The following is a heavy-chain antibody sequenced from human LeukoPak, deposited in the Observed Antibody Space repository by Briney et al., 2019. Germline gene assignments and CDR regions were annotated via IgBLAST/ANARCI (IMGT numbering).Heavy chain of an antibody. CDR2: IKSKTDGGTT. J-gene: IGHJ4*02. CDR3: TTGGYGGQFDY. V-gene: IGHV3-15*01. Sequence: GGSLRLSCAASGFAFSNAWMSWVRQAPGKGLEWVGRIKSKTDGGTTDYAAPAKGRFTISRDDSKNTLYLQMNSLKTEDTAVYYCTTGGYGGQFDYWGQGTLVTVSS. D-gene: IGHD5-12*01. CDR1: GFAFSNAW.